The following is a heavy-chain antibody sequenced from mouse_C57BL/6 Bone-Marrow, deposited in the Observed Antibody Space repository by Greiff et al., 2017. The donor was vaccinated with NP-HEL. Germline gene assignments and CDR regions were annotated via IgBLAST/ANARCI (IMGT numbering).Heavy chain of an antibody. CDR2: SRNKANDYTT. CDR3: ARDAGWPFDY. CDR1: GFTFSDFY. J-gene: IGHJ2*01. D-gene: IGHD2-3*01. V-gene: IGHV7-1*01. Sequence: EVTLVESGGGLVQSGRSLRLSCATSGFTFSDFYMGWVRQAPGKGLEWIAASRNKANDYTTEYSASVKGRFIVSRDTSQSILYLQMNALRAEDTAIYYCARDAGWPFDYWGKGTTLTVSS.